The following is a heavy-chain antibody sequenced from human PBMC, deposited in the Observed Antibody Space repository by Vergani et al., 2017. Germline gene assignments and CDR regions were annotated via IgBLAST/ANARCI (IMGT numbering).Heavy chain of an antibody. CDR2: IYYSGST. CDR3: AREDLGDTAFDY. J-gene: IGHJ4*02. D-gene: IGHD5-18*01. Sequence: QLQLQESGPGLVKPSETLSLTCTVSGGSISSSSYYWGWIRQPPGKGLEWIGSIYYSGSTYYNPSLKSRVTISVDTSKNQFSLKLSSVTAADTAVYYCAREDLGDTAFDYWGKGTLVTVSS. V-gene: IGHV4-39*07. CDR1: GGSISSSSYY.